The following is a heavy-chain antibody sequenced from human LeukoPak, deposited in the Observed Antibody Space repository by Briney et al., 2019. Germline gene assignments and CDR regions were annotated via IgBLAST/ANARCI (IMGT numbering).Heavy chain of an antibody. D-gene: IGHD5-18*01. J-gene: IGHJ4*02. CDR2: IYYSGST. Sequence: SETLSLTCTVSGGSISSYYWRWIRQPPGKGLVWIGYIYYSGSTNYNPSLKSRVTISVDTSKNQFSLKLSSVTAADTAVYYCATADTAMESWGQGTLVTVSS. CDR1: GGSISSYY. CDR3: ATADTAMES. V-gene: IGHV4-59*08.